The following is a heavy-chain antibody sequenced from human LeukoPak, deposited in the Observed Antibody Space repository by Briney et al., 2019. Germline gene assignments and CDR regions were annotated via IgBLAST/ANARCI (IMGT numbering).Heavy chain of an antibody. CDR2: ISYDGGNK. J-gene: IGHJ4*02. D-gene: IGHD6-6*01. CDR3: VSLGYSSSSVRY. CDR1: GFTFRRSA. V-gene: IGHV3-30*04. Sequence: GGSLRLSCAASGFTFRRSAMLGVRQAPGKGLEGVAIISYDGGNKYYADSVKGRFTISRDNSKNTLYLQMNSLRAEDTAVYFCVSLGYSSSSVRYWGQGTLVTVSS.